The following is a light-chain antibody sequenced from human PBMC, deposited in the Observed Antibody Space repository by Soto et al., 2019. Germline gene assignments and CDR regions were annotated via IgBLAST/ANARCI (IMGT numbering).Light chain of an antibody. CDR1: QSVNDY. J-gene: IGKJ1*01. Sequence: EIVMTQSPATLSVSPGERATLSCRASQSVNDYLALYQQKPGQAPRLLIYGASNGATGIPARFSGSGSGAEFTLTIRSLESEDFAVYYYKAYNNWPPTFGQGTTVEIK. CDR2: GAS. V-gene: IGKV3-15*01. CDR3: KAYNNWPPT.